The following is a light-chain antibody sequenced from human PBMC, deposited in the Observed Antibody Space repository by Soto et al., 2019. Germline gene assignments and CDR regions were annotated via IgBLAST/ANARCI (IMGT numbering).Light chain of an antibody. CDR1: QSVSSIY. V-gene: IGKV3-20*01. CDR3: QQYGSSPRGYT. CDR2: GAS. Sequence: EIVLTQSPGTLSLSPGERATLSCSASQSVSSIYLAWYQQRPGQAPRLLIYGASSRATGIPDRFSGSGSGKDFTLTISRLEPEDFAVYYCQQYGSSPRGYTFGQGTKLEIK. J-gene: IGKJ2*01.